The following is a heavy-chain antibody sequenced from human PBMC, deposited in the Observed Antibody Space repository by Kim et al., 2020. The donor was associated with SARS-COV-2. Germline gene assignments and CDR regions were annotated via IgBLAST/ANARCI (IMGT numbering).Heavy chain of an antibody. CDR1: GFTFSNAW. V-gene: IGHV3-15*01. CDR2: IKSKTDGGTT. D-gene: IGHD3-9*01. CDR3: TIAIDILTGYYGFDY. J-gene: IGHJ4*02. Sequence: GGSLRLSCAASGFTFSNAWMSWVRQAPGKGLEWVGRIKSKTDGGTTDYAAPVKGRFTISRDDSKNTLYLQMNSLKTEDTAVYYCTIAIDILTGYYGFDYWGQGTLVTVSS.